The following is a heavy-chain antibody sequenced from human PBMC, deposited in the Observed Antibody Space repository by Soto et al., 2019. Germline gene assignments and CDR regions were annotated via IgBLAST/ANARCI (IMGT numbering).Heavy chain of an antibody. CDR2: THYSGSA. Sequence: SETLSLTCAVYGGSFSGYYWSWIRQHPGKGLEWIGHTHYSGSAYYKSSLESRLSMSVDTSKNQFSLNLYSVTAADTAVYYCARRLKDWYYFDYWGQGALVTVS. V-gene: IGHV4-34*09. D-gene: IGHD3-9*01. CDR1: GGSFSGYY. CDR3: ARRLKDWYYFDY. J-gene: IGHJ4*02.